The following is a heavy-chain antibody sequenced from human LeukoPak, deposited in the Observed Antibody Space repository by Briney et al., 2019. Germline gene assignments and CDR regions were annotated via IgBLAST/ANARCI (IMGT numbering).Heavy chain of an antibody. CDR1: GYFMSSDYY. CDR3: ARGRYQFHYDSGSSYFDY. V-gene: IGHV4-38-2*01. CDR2: FYHGGST. Sequence: PSETLSLTCGVSGYFMSSDYYWGWIRQPPGKGLEWIGSFYHGGSTYYNPSLKSRVSISVDTSKNQFSLKLTSVTATDTAVYYCARGRYQFHYDSGSSYFDYWGQGTEVTVSS. D-gene: IGHD3-10*01. J-gene: IGHJ4*02.